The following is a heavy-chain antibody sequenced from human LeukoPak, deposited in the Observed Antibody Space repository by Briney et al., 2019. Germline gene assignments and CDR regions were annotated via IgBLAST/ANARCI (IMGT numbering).Heavy chain of an antibody. CDR1: GYSISSGYY. CDR3: AGRGGYGSGSYYNGYFDY. J-gene: IGHJ4*02. D-gene: IGHD3-10*01. Sequence: SETLSLTCTVSGYSISSGYYWGWIRQPPGKGLEWIGSIYHSGSTYYNPSLKSRVTISVDTSKNQFSLKLSSVTAADPAVYYCAGRGGYGSGSYYNGYFDYWGQGTLVTVSS. CDR2: IYHSGST. V-gene: IGHV4-38-2*02.